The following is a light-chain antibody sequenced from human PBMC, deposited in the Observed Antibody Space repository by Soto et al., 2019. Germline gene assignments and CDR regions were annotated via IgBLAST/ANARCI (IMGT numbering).Light chain of an antibody. CDR3: ISYTDRQSYL. Sequence: QSALTQPASVSGSPGQSITISCSGTSSDIGSYDHVAWYQQFPGKSPKLIIYAVSDRPSGVSDRFSGSESGISASLTISGLQTEEEADYYCISYTDRQSYLFGTGTKVTVL. CDR2: AVS. V-gene: IGLV2-14*03. J-gene: IGLJ1*01. CDR1: SSDIGSYDH.